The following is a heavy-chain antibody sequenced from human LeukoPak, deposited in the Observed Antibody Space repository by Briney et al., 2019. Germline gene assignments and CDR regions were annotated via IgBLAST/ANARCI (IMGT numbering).Heavy chain of an antibody. CDR3: ARNRGVDY. D-gene: IGHD2/OR15-2a*01. J-gene: IGHJ4*01. V-gene: IGHV3-7*05. Sequence: GGSLRLSCAASGFTLSNYWMNWVRQAPGKGLEWVANIKQDGSEKYYVDSVEGRFTISKDNAKNSVYLQMNSLRAEDTAVYYCARNRGVDYWGQGTLVTVSS. CDR1: GFTLSNYW. CDR2: IKQDGSEK.